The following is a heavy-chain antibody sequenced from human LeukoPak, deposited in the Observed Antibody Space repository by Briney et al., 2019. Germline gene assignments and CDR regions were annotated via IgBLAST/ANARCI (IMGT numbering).Heavy chain of an antibody. J-gene: IGHJ3*02. V-gene: IGHV4-34*01. CDR2: INHSGST. D-gene: IGHD2-15*01. Sequence: SETLSLTCAVYGGSFSGYYWSWIRQPPGKGLEWIGEINHSGSTNYNASLKSRATISVDTSKNQFSLKLSPVTAADTAVYYCAREEDCSGGICYLGNAFDIWGQGTMVTVSS. CDR3: AREEDCSGGICYLGNAFDI. CDR1: GGSFSGYY.